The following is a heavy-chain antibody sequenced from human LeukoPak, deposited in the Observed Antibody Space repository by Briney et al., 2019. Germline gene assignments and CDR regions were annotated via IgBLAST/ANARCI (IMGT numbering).Heavy chain of an antibody. Sequence: GGSLRLSCEASGFIFNNYAIYWVRQAPGKGLEWVSGICGSGGCTYYADSVKGRFNISRDNFKNTVYLQMNSLTADDTAVYYCAKTTDGYRSGRYPGWPADCWGQGALVTVSS. D-gene: IGHD6-19*01. CDR2: ICGSGGCT. V-gene: IGHV3-23*01. CDR3: AKTTDGYRSGRYPGWPADC. J-gene: IGHJ4*02. CDR1: GFIFNNYA.